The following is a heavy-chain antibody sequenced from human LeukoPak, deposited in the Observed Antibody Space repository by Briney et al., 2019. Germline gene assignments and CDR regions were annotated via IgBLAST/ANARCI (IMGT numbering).Heavy chain of an antibody. CDR3: ARHRGGYSSSSGNLYYFDY. D-gene: IGHD6-6*01. Sequence: PSETLSLTCTVSGASVSSGGYYWGWVRQPPGKGLEWIGSMFHSGTTYHNPSLKSRATISVDTSKNQFSLRLSSVTAADTAVYYCARHRGGYSSSSGNLYYFDYWGQGTLVTVSS. J-gene: IGHJ4*02. CDR2: MFHSGTT. CDR1: GASVSSGGYY. V-gene: IGHV4-39*01.